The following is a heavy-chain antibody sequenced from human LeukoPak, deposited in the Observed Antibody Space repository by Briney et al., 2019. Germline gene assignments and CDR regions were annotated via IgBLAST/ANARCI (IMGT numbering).Heavy chain of an antibody. CDR3: ARDLRGEGAAKRPFAY. Sequence: GGSLRLSCAASGFTLSNYEMNWVRQAPGKGLEWVSYISSGVTTIYYADSVKGRFTISRDSAKNSLYLQMNNLRAEDTAVYYCARDLRGEGAAKRPFAYWGQGALVTVSS. CDR1: GFTLSNYE. CDR2: ISSGVTTI. J-gene: IGHJ4*02. V-gene: IGHV3-48*03. D-gene: IGHD1-26*01.